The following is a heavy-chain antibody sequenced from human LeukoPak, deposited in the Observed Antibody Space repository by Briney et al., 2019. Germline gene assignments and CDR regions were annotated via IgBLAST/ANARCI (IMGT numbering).Heavy chain of an antibody. J-gene: IGHJ4*02. CDR1: GASISSNY. CDR3: AKYGGSGWVIDY. CDR2: IYYTGGT. Sequence: SETLSLTCTVSGASISSNYWTWIRQPPGKGLEYIGYIYYTGGTNYNPSLKSRVTISVDTSKDQFSLKLSSVTAADTVVYFCAKYGGSGWVIDYWGQGTLVTVSS. D-gene: IGHD6-19*01. V-gene: IGHV4-59*08.